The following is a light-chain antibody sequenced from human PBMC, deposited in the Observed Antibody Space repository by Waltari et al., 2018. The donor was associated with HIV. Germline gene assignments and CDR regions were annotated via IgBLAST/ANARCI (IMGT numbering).Light chain of an antibody. CDR1: QSVSSNY. V-gene: IGKV3-20*01. CDR3: QQYGSSSDT. CDR2: GAS. Sequence: EIVLTQSPGTLSLSPGERATLSCRASQSVSSNYLAWYQQKPGQAPWLLIYGASNRATGISDRFSGSGSGTDFTLTISRLEPEDFAVYYCQQYGSSSDTFGGGTKVEIK. J-gene: IGKJ4*01.